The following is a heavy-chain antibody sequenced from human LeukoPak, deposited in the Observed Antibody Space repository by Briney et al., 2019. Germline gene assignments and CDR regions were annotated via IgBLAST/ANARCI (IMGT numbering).Heavy chain of an antibody. D-gene: IGHD5-12*01. V-gene: IGHV3-23*01. CDR3: AKDRRGSGYDYSVSDY. CDR2: ISGSGGST. CDR1: GFTFSSYA. J-gene: IGHJ4*02. Sequence: GGSLRLSCAASGFTFSSYAMSWVRQAPGKGLEWVSAISGSGGSTYYADSVKGRFTISRDSSKNTLYLQMNSLRAEDTAVYYCAKDRRGSGYDYSVSDYWGQGTLVTVSS.